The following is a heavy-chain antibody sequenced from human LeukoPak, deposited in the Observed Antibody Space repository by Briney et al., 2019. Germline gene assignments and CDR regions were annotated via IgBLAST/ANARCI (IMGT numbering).Heavy chain of an antibody. CDR1: RFTFNKYY. CDR3: AKSHHVTAIDY. J-gene: IGHJ4*02. Sequence: AGGSLRLSCVASRFTFNKYYMSWVRQAPGKGLQWVANINPDGSEKYYVDSVKGRFTISRDNAKNSLYLQMNSLRAEDTAVYYCAKSHHVTAIDYWGQGTLVTVSS. V-gene: IGHV3-7*03. D-gene: IGHD2-21*02. CDR2: INPDGSEK.